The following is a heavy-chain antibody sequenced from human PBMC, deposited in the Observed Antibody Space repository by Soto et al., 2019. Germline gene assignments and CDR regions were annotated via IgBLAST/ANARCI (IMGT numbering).Heavy chain of an antibody. Sequence: EVQLVESGGGLVQPWGSLRLSCAASGFTFSSYWIHWVRQAPGKGLVWVSRIKYDGSTANYADSVKGRFTITRDNAKDTVYLPMNSLRGEDTAAYYCARGAYGAWYFDSWGRGTLVTVSS. D-gene: IGHD2-21*01. CDR2: IKYDGSTA. J-gene: IGHJ2*01. V-gene: IGHV3-74*01. CDR3: ARGAYGAWYFDS. CDR1: GFTFSSYW.